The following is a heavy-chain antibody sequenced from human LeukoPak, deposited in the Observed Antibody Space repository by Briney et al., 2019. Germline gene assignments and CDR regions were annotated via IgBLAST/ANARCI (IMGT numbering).Heavy chain of an antibody. D-gene: IGHD3-16*01. CDR2: ISGSGGST. CDR1: GFSFSNYA. V-gene: IGHV3-23*01. Sequence: GGSLRLSCVPSGFSFSNYAMSWVRQAPGKGLEWVSSISGSGGSTHYADSVKGRFTISRDNSKNTLYLQMNSLKPEDTAMYYCARERGEGRTRNFDYWGQGTLVTVSS. J-gene: IGHJ4*02. CDR3: ARERGEGRTRNFDY.